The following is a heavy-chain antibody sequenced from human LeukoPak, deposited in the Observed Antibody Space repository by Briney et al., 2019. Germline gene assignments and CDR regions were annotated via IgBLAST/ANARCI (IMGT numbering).Heavy chain of an antibody. D-gene: IGHD1-26*01. J-gene: IGHJ4*02. Sequence: SETLSLTCTVSGGPISSSDYYWGWIRQPPGKGLEWIGAISSSGSPYYNPSLKSRVTISVDSSKNQFSLKLSSVTAADTAVCYCARRTSNPVGAIDYWGQGALVTVSS. CDR1: GGPISSSDYY. V-gene: IGHV4-39*01. CDR3: ARRTSNPVGAIDY. CDR2: ISSSGSP.